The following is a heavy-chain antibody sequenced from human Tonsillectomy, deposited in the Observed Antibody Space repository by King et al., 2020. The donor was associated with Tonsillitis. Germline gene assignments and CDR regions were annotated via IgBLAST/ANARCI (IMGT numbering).Heavy chain of an antibody. D-gene: IGHD6-19*01. V-gene: IGHV1-18*04. CDR3: ARDLLAVAADYYYYYGMDV. Sequence: QLVQSGAEVKKPGASVKVSCKASGYTFTSYGISWVRQAPGQGLEWMGWISAYNGNTNYAQKLQGRVTMTTDTSTSTAYMELRSLRSDDTAVYYCARDLLAVAADYYYYYGMDVWGQGTTVTVSS. J-gene: IGHJ6*02. CDR2: ISAYNGNT. CDR1: GYTFTSYG.